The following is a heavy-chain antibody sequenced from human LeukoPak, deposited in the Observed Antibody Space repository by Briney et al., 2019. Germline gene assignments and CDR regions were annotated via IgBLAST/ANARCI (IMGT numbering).Heavy chain of an antibody. CDR3: ARGSPIVVFDP. V-gene: IGHV4-59*01. Sequence: PSETLSLTCTVSGGSISSYYWSWIRQPPGKGLEWIGYIYYSGSTNYNPSLKSRVTIPVDTSKNQFSLKLSSVTAADTAVYYCARGSPIVVFDPWGQGTLVTVSS. CDR1: GGSISSYY. J-gene: IGHJ5*02. CDR2: IYYSGST. D-gene: IGHD2-21*01.